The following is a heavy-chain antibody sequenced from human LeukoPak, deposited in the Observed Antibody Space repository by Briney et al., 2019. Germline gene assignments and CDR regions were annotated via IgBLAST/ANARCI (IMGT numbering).Heavy chain of an antibody. V-gene: IGHV3-23*01. J-gene: IGHJ4*02. Sequence: GGSLRLSCAASGLTFSNYAMSWVRQAPRKGLEWVSAIGDGGGSTYYADAVKGRFTISRDSSKNTLYLQMNSLRAEDTAVYYCARDTIAVAGDYWGQGTLVTVSS. CDR3: ARDTIAVAGDY. D-gene: IGHD6-19*01. CDR2: IGDGGGST. CDR1: GLTFSNYA.